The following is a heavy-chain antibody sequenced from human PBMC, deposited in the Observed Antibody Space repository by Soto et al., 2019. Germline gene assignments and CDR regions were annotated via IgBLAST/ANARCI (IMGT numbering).Heavy chain of an antibody. Sequence: EVQLVESGGGLVKPGGSLRLYCAASGFTFSNAWMNWVRQAPGKGLEWVGRIKSKTDGGTTDYAAPVTGRFTISRYYAKNTRHLQMISLKTEDTAVYDGTTDPRGPPVGDYYYYGMDVWGQGTTVTVSS. D-gene: IGHD3-10*01. CDR3: TTDPRGPPVGDYYYYGMDV. J-gene: IGHJ6*02. CDR1: GFTFSNAW. V-gene: IGHV3-15*07. CDR2: IKSKTDGGTT.